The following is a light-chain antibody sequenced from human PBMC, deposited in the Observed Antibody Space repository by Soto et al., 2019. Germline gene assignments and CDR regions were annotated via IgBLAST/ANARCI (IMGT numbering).Light chain of an antibody. CDR2: RNN. CDR1: RSNIGSNY. Sequence: QSVLTQPPSASGTPGQRVTISCSGRRSNIGSNYVYWYQQLPGTAPKLLIYRNNQRPPGVPDRFSGSKSGTSASLAISGLRSEDEADYYCAAWDDSLSVVVFGGGTKLSVL. CDR3: AAWDDSLSVVV. V-gene: IGLV1-47*01. J-gene: IGLJ2*01.